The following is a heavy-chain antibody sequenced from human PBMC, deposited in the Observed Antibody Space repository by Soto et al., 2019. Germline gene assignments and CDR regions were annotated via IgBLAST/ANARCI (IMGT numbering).Heavy chain of an antibody. D-gene: IGHD3-9*01. J-gene: IGHJ3*02. Sequence: APVEGSCKAFGLTFPNDDIEWVGPTTGQGLEWMGWMNPISNSRGYTQNFQGRVTMTWNSPTSTAYMELSSLRSEDTAIYYCARYRTIAPMAFEIWGQGTVVTVSS. V-gene: IGHV1-8*01. CDR3: ARYRTIAPMAFEI. CDR2: MNPISNSR. CDR1: GLTFPNDD.